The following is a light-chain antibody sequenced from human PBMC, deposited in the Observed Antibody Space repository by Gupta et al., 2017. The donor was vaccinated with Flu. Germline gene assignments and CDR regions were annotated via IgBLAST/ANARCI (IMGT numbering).Light chain of an antibody. V-gene: IGLV2-11*01. CDR3: CSYADSYIVV. CDR1: SSDIYSYNY. J-gene: IGLJ2*01. Sequence: QSALTQPRSMSGSPGQSVTISCIGTSSDIYSYNYVSWYQQHPGKAPKLMIYDVSKRPSGVPDRFSGSKSGNTASLTISGLQAEDEADYYCCSYADSYIVVFGGGTKLTVL. CDR2: DVS.